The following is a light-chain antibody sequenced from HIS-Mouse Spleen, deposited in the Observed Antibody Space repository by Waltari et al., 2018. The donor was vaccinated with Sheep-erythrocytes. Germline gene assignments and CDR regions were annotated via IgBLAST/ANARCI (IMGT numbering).Light chain of an antibody. CDR2: DAS. J-gene: IGKJ2*01. CDR3: QQFNSYLYT. Sequence: AIQLTQSPSSLSASVGDRVTITCRASQGISSALAWYQQKPGKAPKLVIYDASSLESGVPSRFSGSGSGTDFTLTISSLQPEDFATYYCQQFNSYLYTFGQGTKLEIK. CDR1: QGISSA. V-gene: IGKV1-13*02.